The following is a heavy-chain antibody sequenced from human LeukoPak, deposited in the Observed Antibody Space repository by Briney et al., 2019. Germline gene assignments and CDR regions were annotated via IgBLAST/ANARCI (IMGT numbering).Heavy chain of an antibody. D-gene: IGHD6-13*01. V-gene: IGHV1-18*01. CDR1: DYTFTSYG. CDR3: AIQIAAAGQDY. Sequence: ASVKVSCKASDYTFTSYGISWVRQAPGQGLEWMGWISAYNGNTNYAQKLQGRVTMTTDTSTSTAYMELRSLRSDDTAVYYCAIQIAAAGQDYWGQGTLVTVSS. CDR2: ISAYNGNT. J-gene: IGHJ4*02.